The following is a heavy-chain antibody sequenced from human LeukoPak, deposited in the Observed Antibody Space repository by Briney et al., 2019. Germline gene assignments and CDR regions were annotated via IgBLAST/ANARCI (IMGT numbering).Heavy chain of an antibody. D-gene: IGHD2-15*01. CDR1: GYTFTSYW. V-gene: IGHV5-51*01. J-gene: IGHJ4*02. CDR2: INLGDSDT. Sequence: GESLKISCKASGYTFTSYWIGWVRQMPGKGLEWMGIINLGDSDTRYSPSFQGQVTFSADKSISTAYLQWSSLKASDTAMYYCARHKSKEEGSYHFDYWGQGTLVTVSS. CDR3: ARHKSKEEGSYHFDY.